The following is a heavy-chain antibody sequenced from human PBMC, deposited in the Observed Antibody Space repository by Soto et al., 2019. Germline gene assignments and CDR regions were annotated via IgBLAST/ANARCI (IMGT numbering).Heavy chain of an antibody. Sequence: EVQLLESGGGLVQPGGSLRLSCAASGFTFSSYAMSWVRQAPGKGLEWVSAISGSGGSTYYADSVKGRFTISRDNSKNTLYLQMNSLRAEDTAVYYCAKTIFGVVINRYYYGMDVWGQGTTVTVSS. D-gene: IGHD3-3*01. CDR2: ISGSGGST. CDR3: AKTIFGVVINRYYYGMDV. CDR1: GFTFSSYA. V-gene: IGHV3-23*01. J-gene: IGHJ6*02.